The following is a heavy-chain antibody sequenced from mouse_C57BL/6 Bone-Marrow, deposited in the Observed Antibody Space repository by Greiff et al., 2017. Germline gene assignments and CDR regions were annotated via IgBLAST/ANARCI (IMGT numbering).Heavy chain of an antibody. Sequence: EVQRVESGGGLVQPGGSLSLSCAASGFTFTDYYMSWVRQPPGEALEWLGFIRNKANGYTTEYSASVKGRFTISRDNSQSILYLQLKALRAEDSATYSCARLGLWYFEVWGTGTTVTVSS. CDR2: IRNKANGYTT. J-gene: IGHJ1*03. V-gene: IGHV7-3*01. CDR1: GFTFTDYY. CDR3: ARLGLWYFEV.